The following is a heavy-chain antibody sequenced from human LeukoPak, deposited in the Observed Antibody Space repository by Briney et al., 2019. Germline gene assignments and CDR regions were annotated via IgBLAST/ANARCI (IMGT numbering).Heavy chain of an antibody. J-gene: IGHJ4*02. CDR3: ARGDSSSWSFKI. CDR2: IYYSGTA. D-gene: IGHD6-13*01. Sequence: SETLSLTCTVSGGSLSSSDHYWSWIRQPPGKGLEWIAYIYYSGTAYYNPSLKSRVSISVDTSKNQFSLKLSSVTAADTAVYCCARGDSSSWSFKIWGQGTLVTVSS. CDR1: GGSLSSSDHY. V-gene: IGHV4-30-4*01.